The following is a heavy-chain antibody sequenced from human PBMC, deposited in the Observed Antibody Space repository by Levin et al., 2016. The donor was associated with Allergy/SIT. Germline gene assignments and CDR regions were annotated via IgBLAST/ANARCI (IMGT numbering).Heavy chain of an antibody. CDR1: GFTVSSYY. D-gene: IGHD6-13*01. Sequence: GGSLRLSCAGSGFTVSSYYMSWVRQAPGKGLEWVSVLHSGGGTRYADSVKGRFTISRDNSKNTLFLQMNSLRVEDTAVYYCVRGGDSSNWFKFDYWGQGTLVTVSS. J-gene: IGHJ4*02. V-gene: IGHV3-66*01. CDR2: LHSGGGT. CDR3: VRGGDSSNWFKFDY.